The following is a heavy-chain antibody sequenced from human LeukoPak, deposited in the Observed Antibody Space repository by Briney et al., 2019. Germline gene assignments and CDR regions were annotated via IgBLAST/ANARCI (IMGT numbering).Heavy chain of an antibody. Sequence: SPTLSPTCAVDAASLIGYYWSSIRQPPGKGRGWIGEINHSGSTNYNPSLKCRVSMSVDTSKNQFSLKLSSVTAADTAVYYCARWSYGVQGPRRVGMREYYYYGMDVWGQGTTVTVS. CDR2: INHSGST. CDR1: AASLIGYY. D-gene: IGHD3-10*01. V-gene: IGHV4-34*01. J-gene: IGHJ6*02. CDR3: ARWSYGVQGPRRVGMREYYYYGMDV.